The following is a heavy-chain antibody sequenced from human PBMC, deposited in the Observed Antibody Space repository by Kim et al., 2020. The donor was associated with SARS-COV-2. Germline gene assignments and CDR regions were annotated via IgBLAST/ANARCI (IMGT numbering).Heavy chain of an antibody. CDR3: ARDALQVAATRDYYYGMDV. CDR1: GYTFTGYY. Sequence: ASVKVSCKASGYTFTGYYMHWVRQAPGQGLEWMGWINPNSGGTNYAQKFQGRVTMTRDTSISTAYMELSRLRSDDTAVYYCARDALQVAATRDYYYGMDVWGQGTTVTVSS. D-gene: IGHD2-15*01. J-gene: IGHJ6*02. V-gene: IGHV1-2*02. CDR2: INPNSGGT.